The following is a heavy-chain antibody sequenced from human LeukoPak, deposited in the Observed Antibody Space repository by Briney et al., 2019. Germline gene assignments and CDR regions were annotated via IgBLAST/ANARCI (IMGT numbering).Heavy chain of an antibody. CDR3: ARVMGAFAYFDY. J-gene: IGHJ4*02. CDR2: INHSGST. V-gene: IGHV4-34*01. D-gene: IGHD3-10*01. Sequence: SETLSLTCAVYGGSFSGYYWSWIRQPPGKGLEWIGEINHSGSTNYNPSLKSRVTISVDTSKNQFSLKLSSVTAADTAVYYCARVMGAFAYFDYWGQGTLVAVSS. CDR1: GGSFSGYY.